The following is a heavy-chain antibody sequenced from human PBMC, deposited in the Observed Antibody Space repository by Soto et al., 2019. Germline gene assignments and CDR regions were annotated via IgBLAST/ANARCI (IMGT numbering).Heavy chain of an antibody. CDR1: GDSVSSNSAA. CDR2: TYYRSRWYN. D-gene: IGHD2-15*01. Sequence: PSQTLSLTCAISGDSVSSNSAAWNWIRRSPSGGLEWLGRTYYRSRWYNDYAVSVRSRITINPDTSKKQFSLHLNSVTPEDTAVYYCARDRYCSGGSCFSYWYFDLWGRGTLVTVSS. V-gene: IGHV6-1*01. J-gene: IGHJ2*01. CDR3: ARDRYCSGGSCFSYWYFDL.